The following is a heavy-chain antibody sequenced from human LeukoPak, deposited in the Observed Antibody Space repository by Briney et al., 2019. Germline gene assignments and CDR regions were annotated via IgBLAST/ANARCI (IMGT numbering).Heavy chain of an antibody. CDR2: INARGDT. D-gene: IGHD2-2*01. J-gene: IGHJ5*02. V-gene: IGHV4-34*01. CDR3: ARGYNWFDP. CDR1: GWSFNDYY. Sequence: SETLSLTCAVYGWSFNDYYWNWIRQPPGKGLEWIGEINARGDTNYNPSLKSRVTISVDTSKKQFSLRLTSMYYCARGQVPAARGYNWFDPWGQGTMVTVSS.